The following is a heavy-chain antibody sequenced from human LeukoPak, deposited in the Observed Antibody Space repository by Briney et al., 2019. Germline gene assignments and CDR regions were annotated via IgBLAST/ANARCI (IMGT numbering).Heavy chain of an antibody. CDR2: ISDSGRTI. Sequence: GGSLRLSCAASGFTFSDYYMSWIRQAPGKGLEWVSHISDSGRTIYYADSVKGRFTISKDNAKNTVYLQMNNLRAEDTAVYYCVSFYETYWGRGTLVTVSS. J-gene: IGHJ4*02. V-gene: IGHV3-11*04. D-gene: IGHD2/OR15-2a*01. CDR3: VSFYETY. CDR1: GFTFSDYY.